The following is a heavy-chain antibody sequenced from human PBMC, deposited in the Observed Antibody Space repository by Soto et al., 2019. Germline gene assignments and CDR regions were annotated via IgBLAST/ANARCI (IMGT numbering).Heavy chain of an antibody. V-gene: IGHV1-46*01. D-gene: IGHD2-21*02. CDR1: GYTFINYY. CDR3: ARDEVTTIVRNFDS. Sequence: QVQLVQSAVEVKNPGASVKLSCQASGYTFINYYIHWVRQAPGQGLEWMGLINPSDAYTEYAQRFQGRLPITRDTSTNSVYRDLYSLTSADTAMYYCARDEVTTIVRNFDSWGQGTLVTVSS. J-gene: IGHJ4*02. CDR2: INPSDAYT.